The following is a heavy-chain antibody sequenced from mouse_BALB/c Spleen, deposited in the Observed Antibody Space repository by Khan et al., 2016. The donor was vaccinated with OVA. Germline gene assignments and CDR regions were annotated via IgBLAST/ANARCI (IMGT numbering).Heavy chain of an antibody. CDR1: GYTFTHYG. Sequence: QIQLVQSGPELKKPGETVKISCKASGYTFTHYGMTWVKQAPGKGLKWMGWINPYTGEPTYADDFKGRFAFSLETSATTASLQINNLKNEDTATYFCSRVVNYWYFDVWGAGTTVTVSS. CDR3: SRVVNYWYFDV. V-gene: IGHV9-3-1*01. CDR2: INPYTGEP. J-gene: IGHJ1*01.